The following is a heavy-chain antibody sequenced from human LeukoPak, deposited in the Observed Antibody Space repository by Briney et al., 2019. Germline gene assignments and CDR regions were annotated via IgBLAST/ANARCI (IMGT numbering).Heavy chain of an antibody. CDR3: ASGVVPAAMVDY. J-gene: IGHJ4*02. Sequence: GGSLRLSCAASGFTFRDYAMHWVRQAPGKGLEWLALIPYDGSKKYYVDSVKGRFTISRDNSKNTLYLQMNSLRPEDTAVYYCASGVVPAAMVDYWGQGTLVTVSS. CDR1: GFTFRDYA. CDR2: IPYDGSKK. D-gene: IGHD2-2*01. V-gene: IGHV3-30*03.